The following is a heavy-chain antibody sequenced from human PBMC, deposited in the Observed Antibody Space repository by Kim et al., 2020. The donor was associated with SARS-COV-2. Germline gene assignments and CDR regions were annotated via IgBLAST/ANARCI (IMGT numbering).Heavy chain of an antibody. V-gene: IGHV3-21*01. CDR1: GFTFSSYS. D-gene: IGHD6-13*01. CDR3: ARGLVGWQQLVFT. J-gene: IGHJ5*02. CDR2: ISSSSSYI. Sequence: GGSLRLSCAASGFTFSSYSMNWVRQAPGKGLEWVSSISSSSSYIYYADSVKGRFTISRDNAKNSLYLQMNSLRAEDTAVYYCARGLVGWQQLVFTWGQGTLVTVSS.